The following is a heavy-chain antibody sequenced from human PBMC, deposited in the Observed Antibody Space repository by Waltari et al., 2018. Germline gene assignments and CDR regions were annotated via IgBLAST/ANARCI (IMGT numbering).Heavy chain of an antibody. CDR1: GGSISSSSYY. Sequence: QLQLQESGPGLVKPSETLSLTCTVSGGSISSSSYYWGWIRQPPGKGLEWIGSIYYSGSTYYNPSLKSRVTISVDTSKNQFSLKLSSVTAADTAVYYCARDTGGDFWSGFLLFDYWGQGTLVTVSS. J-gene: IGHJ4*02. CDR3: ARDTGGDFWSGFLLFDY. V-gene: IGHV4-39*07. CDR2: IYYSGST. D-gene: IGHD3-3*01.